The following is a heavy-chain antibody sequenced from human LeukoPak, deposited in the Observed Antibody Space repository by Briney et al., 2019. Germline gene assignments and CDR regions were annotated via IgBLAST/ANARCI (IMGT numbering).Heavy chain of an antibody. V-gene: IGHV3-23*01. Sequence: QSGGSLRLSCAASGFTFNSYAMSWVRQAPGKGLEWVSGFSGSGASTYYADSVKGRFTISRDNSKNALYLQMNSLRAEDTAVYYCAKSYPLVVLPAESPFDYWGQGTLVTVSS. J-gene: IGHJ4*02. CDR3: AKSYPLVVLPAESPFDY. D-gene: IGHD2-2*01. CDR1: GFTFNSYA. CDR2: FSGSGAST.